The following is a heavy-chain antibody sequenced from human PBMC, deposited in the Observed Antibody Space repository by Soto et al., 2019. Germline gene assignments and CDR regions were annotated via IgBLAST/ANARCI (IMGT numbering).Heavy chain of an antibody. D-gene: IGHD2-21*02. CDR1: GFTFSSYG. Sequence: GGSLRLSCAASGFTFSSYGMHWVRQAPGKGPEWVAVISYDGSNKYYADSVKGRFTISRDNSKNTLYLQMNSLRAEDTAVYYCAKDKVPVVVTAPFDYWGQGTLVTVPQ. V-gene: IGHV3-30*18. CDR2: ISYDGSNK. J-gene: IGHJ4*02. CDR3: AKDKVPVVVTAPFDY.